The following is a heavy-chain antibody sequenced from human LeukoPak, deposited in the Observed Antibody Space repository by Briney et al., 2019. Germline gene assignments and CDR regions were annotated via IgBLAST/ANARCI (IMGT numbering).Heavy chain of an antibody. J-gene: IGHJ3*02. CDR3: AKERASMGADAFDI. D-gene: IGHD1-26*01. Sequence: GGSLRLSCAASGFIFTNYGMHWVRQAPGKGLEWVAIISFDGRIEYYVDSVKGRFTISRDKSKNTRYLQMNSLRPEDTAVYYCAKERASMGADAFDIWGQGTMVTVSS. CDR1: GFIFTNYG. CDR2: ISFDGRIE. V-gene: IGHV3-30*18.